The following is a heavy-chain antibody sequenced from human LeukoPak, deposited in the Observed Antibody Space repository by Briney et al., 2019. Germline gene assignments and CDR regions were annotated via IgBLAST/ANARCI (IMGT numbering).Heavy chain of an antibody. Sequence: GGSLRLSCAASGLTFSSYGTHWVRQAPGKGLAWVAFIRYDGSNKYYADFVKGRFTISRDNSKNTLYLQMNSLRAEGTAVYYCAKDRCSSTSCAYHYYYYYYMDVWGKGTTVTISS. V-gene: IGHV3-30*02. J-gene: IGHJ6*03. D-gene: IGHD2-2*01. CDR1: GLTFSSYG. CDR3: AKDRCSSTSCAYHYYYYYYMDV. CDR2: IRYDGSNK.